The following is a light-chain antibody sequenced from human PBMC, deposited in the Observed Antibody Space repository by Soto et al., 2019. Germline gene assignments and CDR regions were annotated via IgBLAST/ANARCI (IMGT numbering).Light chain of an antibody. CDR1: WSNIGAGHD. CDR3: QSFDSSLSIYI. Sequence: VLTQPPSVSGAPGQSVTISCSGTWSNIGAGHDVHWYQQFPGTAPKLLIYGNNNRPSGVPDRFSGSKSGSSASLAITGLQAEDETDYYCQSFDSSLSIYIFGTGTKVTVL. J-gene: IGLJ1*01. CDR2: GNN. V-gene: IGLV1-40*01.